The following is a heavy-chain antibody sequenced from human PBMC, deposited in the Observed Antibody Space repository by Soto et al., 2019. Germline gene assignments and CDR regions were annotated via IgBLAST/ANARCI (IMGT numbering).Heavy chain of an antibody. J-gene: IGHJ4*02. Sequence: QITLKESGPTLVKPTQTLTLTCTFSGFSLSTSGVGVGWIRQPPGKALEWLALIYCDDDKRYSPSLKSRLTITKDTSKNQVVLTMTNMDPVDTATYYCAHSPFLITMVRGVIPPDYWGQGTLVTVSS. CDR3: AHSPFLITMVRGVIPPDY. V-gene: IGHV2-5*02. CDR1: GFSLSTSGVG. D-gene: IGHD3-10*01. CDR2: IYCDDDK.